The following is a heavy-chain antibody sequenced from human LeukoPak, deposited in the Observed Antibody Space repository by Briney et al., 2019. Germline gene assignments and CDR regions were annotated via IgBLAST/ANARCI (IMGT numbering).Heavy chain of an antibody. D-gene: IGHD4-17*01. CDR1: GGSISNYY. CDR2: IYYSGSA. J-gene: IGHJ4*02. Sequence: SETLSLTCTVSGGSISNYYWSWIRQPPGKGLQWIGYIYYSGSANYNPSLKSRVTISVDTSKNQFSPKLSPVTAADTAVYYCARRIEGDYGDQYYFDYWGQGTLVTVSS. CDR3: ARRIEGDYGDQYYFDY. V-gene: IGHV4-59*08.